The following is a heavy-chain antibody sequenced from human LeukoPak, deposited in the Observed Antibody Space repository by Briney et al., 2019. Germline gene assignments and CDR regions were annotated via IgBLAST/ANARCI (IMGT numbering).Heavy chain of an antibody. V-gene: IGHV4-59*01. CDR3: ARRAAAGRRYFDY. CDR1: DDSITMYY. Sequence: SETLSLTCSVSDDSITMYYWTWIRQPPGKGLEWIGYVDHTGSTNFNPSLNGRVSISRDTTKNLFSLRLRSVTAADTAVYFCARRAAAGRRYFDYWGQGTLVAVSS. J-gene: IGHJ4*02. D-gene: IGHD6-13*01. CDR2: VDHTGST.